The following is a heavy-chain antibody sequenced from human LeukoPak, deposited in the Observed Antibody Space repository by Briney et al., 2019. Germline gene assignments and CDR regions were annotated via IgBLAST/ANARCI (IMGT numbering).Heavy chain of an antibody. CDR1: GFTFSSYA. Sequence: PGGSLRLSCAASGFTFSSYAMHWVRQAPGKGLEWVAVISYDGSNKYYADSVKGRFTISRDNSKNTLYLQMNSLRAEDTAVYYCARDLWYSSSWTYYYYGMGVWGQGTTVTVSS. CDR3: ARDLWYSSSWTYYYYGMGV. CDR2: ISYDGSNK. V-gene: IGHV3-30-3*01. J-gene: IGHJ6*02. D-gene: IGHD6-13*01.